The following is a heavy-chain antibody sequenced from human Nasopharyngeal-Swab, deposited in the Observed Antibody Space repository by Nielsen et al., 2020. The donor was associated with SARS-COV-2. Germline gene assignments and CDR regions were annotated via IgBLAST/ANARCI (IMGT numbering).Heavy chain of an antibody. D-gene: IGHD3-3*01. CDR2: FDPEDGET. Sequence: ASVKVSCKVSGYTLTELSMHWVRQAPGKGIEWMGGFDPEDGETIYAQKFQGRVTMTEDTSTDTAYMELSSLRSEDTAVYYCATYPLRRGCYTGREFDFWGQGTLVTVSS. J-gene: IGHJ4*02. V-gene: IGHV1-24*01. CDR3: ATYPLRRGCYTGREFDF. CDR1: GYTLTELS.